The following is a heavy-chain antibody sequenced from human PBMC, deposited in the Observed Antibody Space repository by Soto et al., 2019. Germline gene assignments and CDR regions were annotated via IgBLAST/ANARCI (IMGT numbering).Heavy chain of an antibody. V-gene: IGHV4-28*03. J-gene: IGHJ2*01. D-gene: IGHD5-12*01. Sequence: SETLSLTCGVSGASISSDNWWVWIRQPPGKGLEWVGYIFSTGHTVYNPSLKSRVSMSVDTSNNQFSLKLNSVTALDTAVYFCARAIRSNSGYEPDWYFDLWGRGTLVTVSS. CDR3: ARAIRSNSGYEPDWYFDL. CDR2: IFSTGHT. CDR1: GASISSDNW.